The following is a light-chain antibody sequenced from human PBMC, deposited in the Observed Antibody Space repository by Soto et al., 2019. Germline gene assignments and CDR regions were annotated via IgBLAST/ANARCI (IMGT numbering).Light chain of an antibody. CDR3: QQYNDWPQT. V-gene: IGKV3-15*01. J-gene: IGKJ1*01. CDR1: QSVSSD. CDR2: GAS. Sequence: EIVMTPSPATLSVSPGERATLSCRASQSVSSDLAWYQQKPGQALRLLIYGASTRATGIPARFSGSGSGTDFTLTISSLQSEDFAVYYCQQYNDWPQTFGQGTKVDIK.